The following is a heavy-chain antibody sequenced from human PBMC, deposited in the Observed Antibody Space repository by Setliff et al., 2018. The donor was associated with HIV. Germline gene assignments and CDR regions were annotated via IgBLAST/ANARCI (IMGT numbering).Heavy chain of an antibody. D-gene: IGHD3-22*01. V-gene: IGHV1-46*03. CDR3: ARGPTRSGAVYDSDGYYLRFFDY. CDR2: INPISGNT. CDR1: GYTFTGHY. Sequence: ASVKVSCKASGYTFTGHYIHWVRQAPGQGLEWMGIINPISGNTNYAQNFQGRVTMTRDTSTSIVYMELSSLRSEDTAVYYCARGPTRSGAVYDSDGYYLRFFDYWGQGALVTVSS. J-gene: IGHJ4*02.